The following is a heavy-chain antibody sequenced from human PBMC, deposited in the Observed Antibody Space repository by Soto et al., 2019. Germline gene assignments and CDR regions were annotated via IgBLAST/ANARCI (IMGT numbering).Heavy chain of an antibody. J-gene: IGHJ4*02. V-gene: IGHV3-23*01. Sequence: GGSLRLSCAASGFTFSSYAMSWVRQAPGKGLEWVSAISGSGGSTYYADSVKGRFTISRDNSKNTLYLQMNSLRAEDTAVYYCAKVNDFWSGYYMENYFDYWGQGTLVTVSS. CDR2: ISGSGGST. D-gene: IGHD3-3*01. CDR3: AKVNDFWSGYYMENYFDY. CDR1: GFTFSSYA.